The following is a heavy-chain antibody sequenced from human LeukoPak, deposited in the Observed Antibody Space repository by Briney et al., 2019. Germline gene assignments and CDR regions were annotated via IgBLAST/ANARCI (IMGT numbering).Heavy chain of an antibody. J-gene: IGHJ5*02. D-gene: IGHD6-13*01. CDR2: ISPDGSST. CDR3: ARGGFRVYNWFDP. V-gene: IGHV3-74*01. Sequence: GGSLSLSCAASGFTFSNYWMHWVRQAPGKGLVWVSRISPDGSSTSYGDSVKGRFTISRDNAKNTLYLQMNSLRAEDTAVYYCARGGFRVYNWFDPWGQGTLVTVSS. CDR1: GFTFSNYW.